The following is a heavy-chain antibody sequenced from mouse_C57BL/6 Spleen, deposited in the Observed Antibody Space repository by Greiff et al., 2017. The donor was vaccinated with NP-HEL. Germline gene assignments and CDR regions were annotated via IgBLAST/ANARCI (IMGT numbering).Heavy chain of an antibody. V-gene: IGHV14-4*01. CDR2: IDPENGDT. CDR1: GFNIKDDY. J-gene: IGHJ3*01. CDR3: TKGWLLRGGFAD. Sequence: VQLQQSGAELVRPGASVKLSCTASGFNIKDDYMHWVKQRPEQGLEWIGWIDPENGDTEYASKFQGKATITADTSSNTAYLQLSSLTSEDTAVSYCTKGWLLRGGFADWGQGALVTV. D-gene: IGHD2-3*01.